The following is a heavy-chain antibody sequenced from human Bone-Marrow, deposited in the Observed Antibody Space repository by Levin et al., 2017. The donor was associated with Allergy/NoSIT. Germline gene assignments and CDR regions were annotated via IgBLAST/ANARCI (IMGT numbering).Heavy chain of an antibody. CDR2: INPNSGGT. J-gene: IGHJ4*02. CDR1: GYTFTGYY. V-gene: IGHV1-2*02. Sequence: ASVKVSCKASGYTFTGYYMHWVRQAPGQGLEWMGWINPNSGGTNYAQKFQGRVTMTRDTSISTAYMELSRLRSDDTAVYYCARGTPVVGSGYYEVDYWGQGTLVTVSS. D-gene: IGHD3-22*01. CDR3: ARGTPVVGSGYYEVDY.